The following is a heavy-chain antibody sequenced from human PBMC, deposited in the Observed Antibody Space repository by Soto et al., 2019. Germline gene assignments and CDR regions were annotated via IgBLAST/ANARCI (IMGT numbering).Heavy chain of an antibody. CDR1: GFTFDDYA. J-gene: IGHJ6*02. CDR2: ISWNSGSI. V-gene: IGHV3-9*01. CDR3: ASWGGAGSYDYYYGMDV. Sequence: EVQLVESGGGLVQPGRSLRLSCAASGFTFDDYAMHWVRQAPGKGLEWVSGISWNSGSIGYADSVKGRFTISRDNAKNSLYLQMNRLRAEDTALYYCASWGGAGSYDYYYGMDVWGQGTTVTVSS. D-gene: IGHD3-10*01.